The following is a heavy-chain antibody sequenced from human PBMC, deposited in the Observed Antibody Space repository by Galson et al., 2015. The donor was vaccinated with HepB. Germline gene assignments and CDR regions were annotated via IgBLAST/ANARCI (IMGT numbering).Heavy chain of an antibody. D-gene: IGHD3-22*01. CDR3: AKADYYDSSAYFDY. Sequence: SLRLSCAASGFTLSSYAMNWVRQAPGKGLEWVSAISGSGGTTYYADSVKGRFTISRDNSKNTLYLQMNSLRAEDTAVYYCAKADYYDSSAYFDYWGQGTLVTVSS. V-gene: IGHV3-23*01. J-gene: IGHJ4*02. CDR1: GFTLSSYA. CDR2: ISGSGGTT.